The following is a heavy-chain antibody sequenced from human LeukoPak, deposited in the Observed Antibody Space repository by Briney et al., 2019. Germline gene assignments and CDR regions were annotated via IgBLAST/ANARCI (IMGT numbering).Heavy chain of an antibody. V-gene: IGHV4-34*01. D-gene: IGHD2-21*02. CDR2: INHSGST. CDR3: RIVVVTAILFDY. Sequence: SETLSLTCAVSGGSFSGYYWSWIRQPPGKGLEWIGEINHSGSTNYNPSPKSRVTISVDTSKNQFSLKLSSVTAADTAVYYCRIVVVTAILFDYWGQGTLVTVSS. J-gene: IGHJ4*02. CDR1: GGSFSGYY.